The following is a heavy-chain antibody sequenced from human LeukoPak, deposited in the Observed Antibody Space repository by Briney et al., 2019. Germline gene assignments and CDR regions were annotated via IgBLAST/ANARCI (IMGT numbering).Heavy chain of an antibody. J-gene: IGHJ4*02. Sequence: SQTLSLTCTVSGGSISSGGYSWSWIRQHPGKGLEWIGYIYYSGSTYYNPSLKSRVTISLDTSKNQFSLKLSSVTAADTAVYYCAREDWNYVFDYWGQGTLVTVSS. V-gene: IGHV4-31*03. D-gene: IGHD1-7*01. CDR3: AREDWNYVFDY. CDR2: IYYSGST. CDR1: GGSISSGGYS.